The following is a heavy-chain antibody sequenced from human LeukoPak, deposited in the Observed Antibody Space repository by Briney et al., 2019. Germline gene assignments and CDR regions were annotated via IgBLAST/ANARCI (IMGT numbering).Heavy chain of an antibody. CDR3: ARLRGYDFWSGYWDY. CDR1: GGSISSSSCY. V-gene: IGHV4-39*01. CDR2: IYYSGST. Sequence: PSETLSLTCTVSGGSISSSSCYWGWIRQPPGKGLEWIGSIYYSGSTYYNPSLKSRVTISVDTSKNQFSLKLSSVTAADTAVYYCARLRGYDFWSGYWDYWGQGTLVTVSS. J-gene: IGHJ4*02. D-gene: IGHD3-3*01.